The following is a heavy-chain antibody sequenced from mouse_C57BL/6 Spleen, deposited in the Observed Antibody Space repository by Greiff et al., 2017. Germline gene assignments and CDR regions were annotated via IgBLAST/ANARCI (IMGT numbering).Heavy chain of an antibody. V-gene: IGHV1-9*01. Sequence: VQLQQSGAELMKPGASVKLSCKATGYTFTGYWIEWVKQRPGHGLAWIGEILPGSGSTNYNEKFKGKATFTADTSSHTAYMQLSSLTTEDSAIYDGASYYYDFYFDYWGQGTTLTVSS. CDR3: ASYYYDFYFDY. D-gene: IGHD2-4*01. J-gene: IGHJ2*01. CDR1: GYTFTGYW. CDR2: ILPGSGST.